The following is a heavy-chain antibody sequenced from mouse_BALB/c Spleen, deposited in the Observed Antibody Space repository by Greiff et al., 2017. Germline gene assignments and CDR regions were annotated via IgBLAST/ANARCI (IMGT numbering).Heavy chain of an antibody. CDR2: IDPANGNT. J-gene: IGHJ4*01. CDR1: GFNITDTY. Sequence: VQLQQSGAELVKRGASVKLSCTASGFNITDTYMHWVKQRPEQGLEWIGRIDPANGNTKYDPKFQGKATITADTSSNTAYLQLSSLTSEDTAVYYCARLRAMDYWGQGTSVTVSS. CDR3: ARLRAMDY. V-gene: IGHV14-3*02. D-gene: IGHD1-1*01.